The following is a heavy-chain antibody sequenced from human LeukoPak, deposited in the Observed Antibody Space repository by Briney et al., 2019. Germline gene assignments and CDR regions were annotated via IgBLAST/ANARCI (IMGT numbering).Heavy chain of an antibody. D-gene: IGHD6-19*01. J-gene: IGHJ6*03. Sequence: GGSLRLSCAASGFTFSDYYMSWIRQAPGKGLEWVSYISSSGSTIYYADSVKGRFTISRDNAKNSLYLQMNSLRAEDTAVYYCARGGAVDRYYYYYMDVWGKGTTVTVSS. CDR3: ARGGAVDRYYYYYMDV. CDR2: ISSSGSTI. CDR1: GFTFSDYY. V-gene: IGHV3-11*04.